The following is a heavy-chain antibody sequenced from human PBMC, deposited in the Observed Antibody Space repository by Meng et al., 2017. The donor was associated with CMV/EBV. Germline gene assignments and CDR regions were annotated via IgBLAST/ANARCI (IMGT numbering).Heavy chain of an antibody. CDR1: GGSFSGYY. CDR2: INHSGST. CDR3: ARKITMVRGVISRESWFDY. J-gene: IGHJ4*02. Sequence: GSLRLSCAVYGGSFSGYYWSWVRQPPGKGLEWIGEINHSGSTNYNPSLKSRVTTSVDTSKNQFSLKLSSVTAADTAVYYCARKITMVRGVISRESWFDYWGQGTLVTVSS. D-gene: IGHD3-10*01. V-gene: IGHV4-34*01.